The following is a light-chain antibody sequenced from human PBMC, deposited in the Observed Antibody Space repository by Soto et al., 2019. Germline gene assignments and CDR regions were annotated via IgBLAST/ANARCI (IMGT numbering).Light chain of an antibody. CDR3: SSYTTSSTHGV. CDR1: SSDVGSYNY. V-gene: IGLV2-14*01. J-gene: IGLJ3*02. CDR2: DVS. Sequence: QSALTQPASVSGSPGQSITISCTGTSSDVGSYNYVSWYQQYPGKAPKLMIYDVSNRPSGVSYRFSGSKSGNTASLTISGRQAEDEADYYCSSYTTSSTHGVFGGGTKVTVL.